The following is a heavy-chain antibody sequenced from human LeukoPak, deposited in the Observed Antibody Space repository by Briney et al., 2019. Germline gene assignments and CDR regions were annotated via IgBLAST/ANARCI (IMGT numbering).Heavy chain of an antibody. CDR2: ISSSSSYV. V-gene: IGHV3-21*01. CDR1: GFTFSSYS. CDR3: ARAYSNYVPDY. D-gene: IGHD4-11*01. Sequence: AGGSLRLSCAASGFTFSSYSMNWVRQAPGKGLEWVSSISSSSSYVYYADSVKGRFTISRDNAKNSLYLQMNSLRAEDTAVYYCARAYSNYVPDYWGQGTLVTVSS. J-gene: IGHJ4*02.